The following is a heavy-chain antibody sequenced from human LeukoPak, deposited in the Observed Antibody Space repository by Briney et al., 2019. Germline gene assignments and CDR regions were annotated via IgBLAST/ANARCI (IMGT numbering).Heavy chain of an antibody. D-gene: IGHD6-19*01. CDR3: ARARIAVAGTGINLDWFDP. V-gene: IGHV4-59*01. CDR1: GGSISSYY. Sequence: PSETLSLTCTVSGGSISSYYWSWIRQPPGKGLEWTGYIYYSGSTNYNPSLKSRVTISVDTSKNQFSLKLSSVTAADTAVYYCARARIAVAGTGINLDWFDPWGQGTLVTVSS. CDR2: IYYSGST. J-gene: IGHJ5*02.